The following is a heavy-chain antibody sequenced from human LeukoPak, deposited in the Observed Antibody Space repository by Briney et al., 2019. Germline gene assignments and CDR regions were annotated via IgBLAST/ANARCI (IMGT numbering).Heavy chain of an antibody. CDR3: ARGIPANGATSWYFDL. CDR1: GGSISSRSYY. V-gene: IGHV4-39*07. J-gene: IGHJ2*01. D-gene: IGHD1-26*01. Sequence: SETLSLTCTVSGGSISSRSYYWGWIRQPPGKGLEWIGSIYYKGNTYLNPSLKSRVTISEDTSKNQFSLKLSSVTAADTAVYYCARGIPANGATSWYFDLWGRGTLVTVSS. CDR2: IYYKGNT.